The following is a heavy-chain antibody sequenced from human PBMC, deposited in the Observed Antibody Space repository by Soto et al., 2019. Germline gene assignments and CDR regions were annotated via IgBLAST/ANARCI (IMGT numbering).Heavy chain of an antibody. D-gene: IGHD1-7*01. CDR1: GYTFTGYY. CDR2: INPNSGGT. J-gene: IGHJ6*02. Sequence: GASVKVSCKASGYTFTGYYMHWVRQAPGQGLEWMGWINPNSGGTNYAQKFQGRVTMTRDTSISTAYMELSRLRSDDTAVYYCARVAVLELHDYYYYGLDVWGQGTTVTVS. CDR3: ARVAVLELHDYYYYGLDV. V-gene: IGHV1-2*02.